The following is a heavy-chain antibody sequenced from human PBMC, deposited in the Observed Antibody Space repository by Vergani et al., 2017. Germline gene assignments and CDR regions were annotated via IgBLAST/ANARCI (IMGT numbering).Heavy chain of an antibody. Sequence: VQLVESAGGVVQPGGSLRLSCAASGFTFSNFGMHWIRQAPGKGLEWVSGISGSGGSTYYADSVKGRFTISRDNSKNSLYLQMNSLRTEDTALYYCAIESGCDIFTGYVDAFDIWGRGTMVTVSS. V-gene: IGHV3-43*02. CDR1: GFTFSNFG. CDR2: ISGSGGST. CDR3: AIESGCDIFTGYVDAFDI. D-gene: IGHD3-9*01. J-gene: IGHJ3*02.